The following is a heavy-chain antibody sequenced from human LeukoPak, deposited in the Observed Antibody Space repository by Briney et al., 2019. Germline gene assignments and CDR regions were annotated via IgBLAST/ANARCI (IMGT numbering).Heavy chain of an antibody. D-gene: IGHD5-24*01. CDR3: AKDGARDGYNYPDS. Sequence: GSLRLSCAASGFTFNNYGMSWVGQAPGKGLKWVSGIYGSDDFTYYADSVKGRFTISRDKSKNTLYLQMNSLRAEDTAVYYCAKDGARDGYNYPDSWGQGTLVTVSS. CDR1: GFTFNNYG. V-gene: IGHV3-23*01. CDR2: IYGSDDFT. J-gene: IGHJ4*02.